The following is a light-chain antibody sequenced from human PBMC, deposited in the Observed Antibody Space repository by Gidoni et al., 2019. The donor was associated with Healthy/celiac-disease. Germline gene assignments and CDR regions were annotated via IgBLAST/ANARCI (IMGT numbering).Light chain of an antibody. CDR3: CSYAGSSTHVV. Sequence: QSALTQPASGSGSPGQSITISCTGTSSDVGSYNLVSWYQQHPGKAPKLMIYEGSKRPSGVSNRFSGSKSGNTASLTISGLQAEDEADYYCCSYAGSSTHVVFGGGTKLTV. CDR1: SSDVGSYNL. CDR2: EGS. J-gene: IGLJ2*01. V-gene: IGLV2-23*01.